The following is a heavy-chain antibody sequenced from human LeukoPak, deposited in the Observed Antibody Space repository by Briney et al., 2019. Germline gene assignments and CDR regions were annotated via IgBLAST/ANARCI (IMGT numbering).Heavy chain of an antibody. CDR1: GYTFTNSY. CDR3: ARRRDLYSGSYYPFDY. V-gene: IGHV1-46*01. D-gene: IGHD1-26*01. J-gene: IGHJ4*02. Sequence: ASVKVSCKASGYTFTNSYIHWVRQAPGQVLEWMGLINPDGGNTNYAQNFQGRVTLTRDTSTSTVYMELSSLRSEDTAIYYCARRRDLYSGSYYPFDYWGQGTLVTVSS. CDR2: INPDGGNT.